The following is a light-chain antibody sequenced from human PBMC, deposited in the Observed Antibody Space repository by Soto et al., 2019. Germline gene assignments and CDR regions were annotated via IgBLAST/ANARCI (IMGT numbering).Light chain of an antibody. Sequence: SVLTQPSCVSGSPGQSFTIFCTGTGSDVGGYNYVSWYQQHPGKAPKLMIYEVSNRPSGVSNRFSGSKSGNTASLTISGLQAEDEADYYCSSYTSSSTYVFGTGTKVTVL. CDR3: SSYTSSSTYV. CDR2: EVS. V-gene: IGLV2-14*01. CDR1: GSDVGGYNY. J-gene: IGLJ1*01.